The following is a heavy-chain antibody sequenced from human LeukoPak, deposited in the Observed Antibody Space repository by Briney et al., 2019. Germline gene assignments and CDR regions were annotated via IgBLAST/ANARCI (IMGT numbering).Heavy chain of an antibody. Sequence: PGGSLRLSCAASGFTFSDYSMNWVRQAPGKGLEWVSAIIKSGSHIYYADSVKGRFTISRDNANNSLYLQMTGLRAEDTAVYYCARGRGGDNSNWFDPWGPGTLVTVSP. D-gene: IGHD4-23*01. CDR1: GFTFSDYS. J-gene: IGHJ5*02. CDR2: IIKSGSHI. CDR3: ARGRGGDNSNWFDP. V-gene: IGHV3-21*01.